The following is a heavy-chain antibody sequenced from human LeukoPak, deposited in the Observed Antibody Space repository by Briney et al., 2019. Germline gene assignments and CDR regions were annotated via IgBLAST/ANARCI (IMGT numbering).Heavy chain of an antibody. D-gene: IGHD3-22*01. J-gene: IGHJ4*02. V-gene: IGHV3-74*03. CDR2: ISSDGSST. Sequence: PGGSLRLSCAASGFIFSSYWMHWVRQAPGKGLVWVSRISSDGSSTTYADSVKGRFTISRDNAKNTLYLQMNSLRVEDTAVYYCARLEYYYDSTLDYWGQGTLVTVSS. CDR1: GFIFSSYW. CDR3: ARLEYYYDSTLDY.